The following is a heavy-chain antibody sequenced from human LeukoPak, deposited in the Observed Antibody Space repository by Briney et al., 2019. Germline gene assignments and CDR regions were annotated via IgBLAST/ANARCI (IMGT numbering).Heavy chain of an antibody. CDR2: IGDSGSGG. CDR1: GFNFNYFA. CDR3: SRIKYGGNSGYHFDY. V-gene: IGHV3-23*01. Sequence: GGPLRLSCSASGFNFNYFAMSWVRQAPGKRLEWVSTIGDSGSGGSYADSVRGRFTISRDNSKNMVYLQMHSLRVDDSAVYYCSRIKYGGNSGYHFDYWGQGTLVTVSS. D-gene: IGHD4-23*01. J-gene: IGHJ4*02.